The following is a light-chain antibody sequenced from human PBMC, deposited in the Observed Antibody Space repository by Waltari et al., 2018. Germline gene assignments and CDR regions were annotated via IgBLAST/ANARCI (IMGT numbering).Light chain of an antibody. CDR1: SSDVGGYDY. CDR3: SSYTSTSTLV. V-gene: IGLV2-14*03. J-gene: IGLJ1*01. CDR2: DVS. Sequence: QSALTQPASVSGSPGQSITISCTGTSSDVGGYDYVSWYQHHPGQAPQLLLFDVSHPPSGVSTRFSGSKSGNTASLTISGLQAEDEADYSCSSYTSTSTLVFGSGTKVTVL.